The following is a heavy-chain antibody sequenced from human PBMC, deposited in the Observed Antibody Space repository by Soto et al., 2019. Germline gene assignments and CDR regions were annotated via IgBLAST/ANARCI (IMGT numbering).Heavy chain of an antibody. J-gene: IGHJ5*02. CDR3: ARGAYNDYSHLFDP. CDR2: MNPNRGNA. D-gene: IGHD4-4*01. Sequence: GASVKVSCKATGYSFTHHDINWLRQAAGQGLEWMGWMNPNRGNAVYAQKFQGRVTMTRNTSITTAYIEVTSLQSEDTAVHFCARGAYNDYSHLFDPGGQGTLVTSPQ. CDR1: GYSFTHHD. V-gene: IGHV1-8*01.